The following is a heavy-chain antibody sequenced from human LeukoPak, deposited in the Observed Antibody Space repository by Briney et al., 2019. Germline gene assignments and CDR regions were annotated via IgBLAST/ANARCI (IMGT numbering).Heavy chain of an antibody. V-gene: IGHV4-39*01. CDR2: IYYSGST. CDR3: ARQIPIFGVVIGSKHFDY. Sequence: TSETLSLTCTVSGGSISSSSYYWGWIRQPPGKGLEWIESIYYSGSTYYNPSLKSRVTISVDTSKNQFSLKLSSVTAADTAVYYCARQIPIFGVVIGSKHFDYWGQGTLVTVSS. J-gene: IGHJ4*02. CDR1: GGSISSSSYY. D-gene: IGHD3-3*01.